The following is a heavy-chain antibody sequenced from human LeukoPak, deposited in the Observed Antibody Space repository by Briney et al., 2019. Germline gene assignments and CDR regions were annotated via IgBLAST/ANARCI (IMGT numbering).Heavy chain of an antibody. Sequence: SETLSLTCTVFGGSISNYYWSWIRQPPGKGLEWIGYISYSGSTNYNPSLKSRVTISVDTSKNQFSLKLSSVTAADTAVYYCARGYYDILTGKGYFDYWGQGTLVTVSS. CDR1: GGSISNYY. CDR2: ISYSGST. D-gene: IGHD3-9*01. J-gene: IGHJ4*02. CDR3: ARGYYDILTGKGYFDY. V-gene: IGHV4-59*08.